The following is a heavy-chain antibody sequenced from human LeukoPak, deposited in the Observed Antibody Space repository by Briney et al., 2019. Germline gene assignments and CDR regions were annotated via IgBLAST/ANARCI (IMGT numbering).Heavy chain of an antibody. CDR3: AKGLSAVTTRPDDTFDI. Sequence: GGSLRLSCAASGLTFSSYAMTWVRQAPGEGLEWVSSISGSGDTTYYADSVKGRFTISRDNSKNTLYLQIHFLRADDTAVYYCAKGLSAVTTRPDDTFDIWGQGTMVIVSS. J-gene: IGHJ3*02. V-gene: IGHV3-23*01. D-gene: IGHD4-17*01. CDR1: GLTFSSYA. CDR2: ISGSGDTT.